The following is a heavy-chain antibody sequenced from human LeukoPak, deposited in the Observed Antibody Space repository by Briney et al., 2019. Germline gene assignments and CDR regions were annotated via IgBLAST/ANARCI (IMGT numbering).Heavy chain of an antibody. CDR1: GGSISSYY. J-gene: IGHJ5*02. Sequence: SETLSLTCTVSGGSISSYYWSWIRQPPGKGLEWIGYIYYSENTNYNPSLESRVTISVDTSKNQFSLKLSSVTAADTAVYYCARRLRYGLDWFDPWGQGTLVTVSS. V-gene: IGHV4-59*08. D-gene: IGHD4-17*01. CDR2: IYYSENT. CDR3: ARRLRYGLDWFDP.